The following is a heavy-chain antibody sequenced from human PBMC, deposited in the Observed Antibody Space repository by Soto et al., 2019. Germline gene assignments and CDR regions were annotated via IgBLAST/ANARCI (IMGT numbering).Heavy chain of an antibody. Sequence: PSETLSLTCTVSGASISRYYWSWIRQSPGKGLEWIGYLYNTGSTIYNPSLKSRVTISVDTSKNQFSLKLSSVTAADTAVYYCARAFDILTRYYFDYWGQGTLVTVSS. V-gene: IGHV4-59*08. CDR2: LYNTGST. J-gene: IGHJ4*02. D-gene: IGHD3-9*01. CDR3: ARAFDILTRYYFDY. CDR1: GASISRYY.